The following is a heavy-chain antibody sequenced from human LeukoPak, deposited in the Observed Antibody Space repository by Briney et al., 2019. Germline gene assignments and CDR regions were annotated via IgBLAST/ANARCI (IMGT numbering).Heavy chain of an antibody. J-gene: IGHJ4*02. Sequence: AQTLSLTCTVSGGSISSGDYYWSWIRQPPGKCLEWIGYIYYSGSTYYNPSLKSRVTISVDTSKNQFSLKLSSVTAADTAVYYCARDYYDSSGYYDYWGQGTLVTVSS. CDR1: GGSISSGDYY. V-gene: IGHV4-30-4*08. CDR3: ARDYYDSSGYYDY. CDR2: IYYSGST. D-gene: IGHD3-22*01.